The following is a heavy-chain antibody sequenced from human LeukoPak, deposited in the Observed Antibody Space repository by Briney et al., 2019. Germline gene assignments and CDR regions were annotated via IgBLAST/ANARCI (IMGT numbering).Heavy chain of an antibody. Sequence: GASVKVSCKTSGYTFTNFGICWVRQAPGQGLEWMGWISVYNGNTNYAQNLQGRVTMTTDTSTSTAYMELRSLRSDDTAVYYCARGWKATVVNPVDYWGQGTLVTVPS. V-gene: IGHV1-18*01. CDR3: ARGWKATVVNPVDY. CDR1: GYTFTNFG. J-gene: IGHJ4*02. D-gene: IGHD4-23*01. CDR2: ISVYNGNT.